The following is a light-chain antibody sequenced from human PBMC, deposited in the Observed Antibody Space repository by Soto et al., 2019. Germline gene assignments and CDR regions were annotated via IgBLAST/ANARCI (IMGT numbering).Light chain of an antibody. CDR1: SSDVGGYNS. CDR3: CSDAGSYTLI. J-gene: IGLJ2*01. Sequence: QSALTQPRSVSGSPGQSVTISCTGISSDVGGYNSVSWYQQHPGKAPKLMIYDVRKRPSGVPDRFSGSRSGNTASLTISGLHAEDEADYYCCSDAGSYTLIFGGGTKLTVL. CDR2: DVR. V-gene: IGLV2-11*01.